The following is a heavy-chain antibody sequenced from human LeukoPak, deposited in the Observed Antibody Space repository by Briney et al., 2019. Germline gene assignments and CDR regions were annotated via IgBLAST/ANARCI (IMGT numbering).Heavy chain of an antibody. CDR1: GFTFSSYA. D-gene: IGHD6-6*01. J-gene: IGHJ4*02. CDR3: AKGGGYSSSSRFFDY. CDR2: ISGSGGST. V-gene: IGHV3-23*01. Sequence: GGPLRLSCAASGFTFSSYAMSWVRQAPGKGLEGVSAISGSGGSTYYADSVKGRFTISRDNSKNTLYLQMNSLRAEDTAVYYCAKGGGYSSSSRFFDYWGQRTLVTVSS.